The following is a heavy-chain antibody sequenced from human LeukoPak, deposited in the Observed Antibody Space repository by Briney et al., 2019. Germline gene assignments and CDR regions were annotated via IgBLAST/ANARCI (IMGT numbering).Heavy chain of an antibody. V-gene: IGHV4-30-4*08. CDR3: AGGRLDYPHPQPIFDY. CDR2: IYYSGST. Sequence: TSETLSLTCTVSGGSISSGDYYWSWIRQPPGKGLEWLGYIYYSGSTYYNPSLKSRVTISVDTSKNQFSLKLSSVTAADTAVYYCAGGRLDYPHPQPIFDYWGQGTLVTVSS. J-gene: IGHJ4*02. D-gene: IGHD3/OR15-3a*01. CDR1: GGSISSGDYY.